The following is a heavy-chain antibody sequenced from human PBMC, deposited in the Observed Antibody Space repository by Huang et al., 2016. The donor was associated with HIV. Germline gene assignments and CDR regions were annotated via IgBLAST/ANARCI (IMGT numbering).Heavy chain of an antibody. J-gene: IGHJ4*02. V-gene: IGHV4-4*07. CDR2: IFPGGIT. CDR1: GGSISAYY. D-gene: IGHD2-8*02. Sequence: QVQLQESGPRLVKPSETLSLTCTVSGGSISAYYWSWIRQPAGQGLEWIGRIFPGGITNYHPSLKSRGTTSVDTSQSQFSRNLTSVTAADTAVYYCARESSESTGRIDHWGQGTLFIVSS. CDR3: ARESSESTGRIDH.